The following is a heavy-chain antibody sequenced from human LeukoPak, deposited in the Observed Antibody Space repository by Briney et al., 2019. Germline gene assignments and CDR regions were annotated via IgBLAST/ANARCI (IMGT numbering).Heavy chain of an antibody. V-gene: IGHV3-23*01. CDR2: IGGSGSST. Sequence: GGSLRLSCAASGFTFSSYAMGWVRQAPGKGLEWVSYIGGSGSSTYYADSVKGRITISRDNSRNTMFLQMNSLRADDTAVYYCAKVAVSTAGTRWFDTWGQGTLVTVSS. D-gene: IGHD6-13*01. CDR3: AKVAVSTAGTRWFDT. CDR1: GFTFSSYA. J-gene: IGHJ5*02.